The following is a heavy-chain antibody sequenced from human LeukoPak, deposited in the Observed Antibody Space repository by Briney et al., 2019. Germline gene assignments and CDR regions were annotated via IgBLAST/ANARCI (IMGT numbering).Heavy chain of an antibody. D-gene: IGHD2-2*01. Sequence: GGSLRLSCAACGFTFSICAMSGVREARGKGVEGVSAISCRGGSTYYADSVRGRFTISRDNSKNALYLQMNRLSAEDTAVYHCAQAPDIVVVYYFDYWAQGPLVTVSS. CDR3: AQAPDIVVVYYFDY. J-gene: IGHJ4*02. CDR2: ISCRGGST. CDR1: GFTFSICA. V-gene: IGHV3-23*01.